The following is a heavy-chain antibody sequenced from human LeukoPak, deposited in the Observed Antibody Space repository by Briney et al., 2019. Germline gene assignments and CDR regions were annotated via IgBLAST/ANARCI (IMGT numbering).Heavy chain of an antibody. Sequence: AGSLRLSCATSGFTFSCYWMMRVRQAPGKGLEGLANIKQDGSEKYCGDTEKGQFTSSRDNAKNTLYLQMNSLRAEDTAVYYCARGVPRYDSGAWIDAFDIWGQGTRVTVSS. J-gene: IGHJ3*02. V-gene: IGHV3-7*04. CDR1: GFTFSCYW. CDR2: IKQDGSEK. CDR3: ARGVPRYDSGAWIDAFDI. D-gene: IGHD3-22*01.